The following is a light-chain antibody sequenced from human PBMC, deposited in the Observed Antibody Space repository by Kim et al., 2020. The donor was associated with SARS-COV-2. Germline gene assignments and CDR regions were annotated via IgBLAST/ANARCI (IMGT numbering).Light chain of an antibody. CDR2: EVT. CDR1: SSGVGISNL. J-gene: IGLJ2*01. CDR3: CSYGGSVTFDVL. Sequence: ITISCTGTSSGVGISNLLSRYHQLPGKAPKLIIYEVTKRPSGVSYRFSGSKSGNTASLTISGLQAEDEGDYYCCSYGGSVTFDVLFGGGTQLTVL. V-gene: IGLV2-23*02.